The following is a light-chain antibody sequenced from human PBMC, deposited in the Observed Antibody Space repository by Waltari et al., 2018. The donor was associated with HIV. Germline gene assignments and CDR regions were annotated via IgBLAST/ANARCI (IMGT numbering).Light chain of an antibody. CDR1: SSDVGPYNL. Sequence: QSALTQPASVSGSPGQSITISCTGTSSDVGPYNLVSWYQQNPGTAPKLMIFEVTKRPSGVSDRFSGSRSGNTASLTISGLQAEDEGDYHCCSYTGTGVVFGGGTKLTVL. V-gene: IGLV2-23*02. CDR3: CSYTGTGVV. CDR2: EVT. J-gene: IGLJ2*01.